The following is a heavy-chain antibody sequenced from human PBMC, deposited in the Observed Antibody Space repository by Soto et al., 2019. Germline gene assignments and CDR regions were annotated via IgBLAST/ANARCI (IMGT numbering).Heavy chain of an antibody. CDR2: FDPEDGET. Sequence: GASVKVSCKVSGYTLTELSMHWVRQAPGKGLEWMGGFDPEDGETIYAQKFQGRVTMTEDTSTDTAYMELSSLRSEDTAVYYRATDRGYGDYIRELDYWGQGTLVTVSS. D-gene: IGHD4-17*01. CDR1: GYTLTELS. J-gene: IGHJ4*02. V-gene: IGHV1-24*01. CDR3: ATDRGYGDYIRELDY.